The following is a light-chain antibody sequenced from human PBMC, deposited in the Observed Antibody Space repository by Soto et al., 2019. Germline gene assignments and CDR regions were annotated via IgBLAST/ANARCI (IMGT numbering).Light chain of an antibody. Sequence: QSVLTQSASVSGSPGQSITISCTGTSSDVGGYNYVSWYQQHPGKAPKLMIYEVSNRPSGVSNRFSGSKSGNTASLTISGLQAEDEADYYCNSYTSTSTSYVFGTGTKVTVL. J-gene: IGLJ1*01. V-gene: IGLV2-14*01. CDR2: EVS. CDR1: SSDVGGYNY. CDR3: NSYTSTSTSYV.